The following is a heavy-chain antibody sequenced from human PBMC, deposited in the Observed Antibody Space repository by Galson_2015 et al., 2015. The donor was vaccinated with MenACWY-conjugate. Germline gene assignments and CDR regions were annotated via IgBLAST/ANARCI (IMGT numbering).Heavy chain of an antibody. Sequence: SETLSLTCAVSGGSISNSNWWSWVRQPPGKGLEWIGEIYHSGSTNYNPSLKSRVTISVDKSKNQFSLKLSSVTAADTAVYYCARSRWELHSESDAFDIWGQGTLVTVSS. CDR1: GGSISNSNW. CDR2: IYHSGST. V-gene: IGHV4-4*02. CDR3: ARSRWELHSESDAFDI. D-gene: IGHD1-26*01. J-gene: IGHJ3*02.